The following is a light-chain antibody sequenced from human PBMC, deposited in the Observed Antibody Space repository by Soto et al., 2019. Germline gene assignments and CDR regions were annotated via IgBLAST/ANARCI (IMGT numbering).Light chain of an antibody. Sequence: QPVLTQPSSVSGAPGQRVTISCTGSSSNIGAGFDVHWYQQLPGTAPKFLIYGNYNRPSGVPDRFSGSKSGTSASLAITGLQAEDEADYYCQSYDSSLSVAVFGGGTKLTVL. CDR2: GNY. CDR3: QSYDSSLSVAV. CDR1: SSNIGAGFD. J-gene: IGLJ2*01. V-gene: IGLV1-40*01.